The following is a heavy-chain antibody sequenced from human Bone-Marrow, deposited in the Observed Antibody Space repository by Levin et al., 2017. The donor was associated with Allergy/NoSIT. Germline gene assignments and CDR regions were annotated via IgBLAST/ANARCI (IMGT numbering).Heavy chain of an antibody. V-gene: IGHV3-15*01. J-gene: IGHJ3*01. CDR3: TTGGDPRATTVVNAFDF. Sequence: PGGSLRLSCAASGFTFSKAWMSWVRQAPGKGLEWVGRIKSKTDGGTTDYAAPVKGRFTISREDSKNTLYLQMNSLKTEDTAVYYCTTGGDPRATTVVNAFDFWGQGTMVTVSS. D-gene: IGHD4-23*01. CDR2: IKSKTDGGTT. CDR1: GFTFSKAW.